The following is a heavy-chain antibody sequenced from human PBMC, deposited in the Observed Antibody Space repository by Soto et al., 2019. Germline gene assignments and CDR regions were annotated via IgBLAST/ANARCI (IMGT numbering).Heavy chain of an antibody. Sequence: SQTLSLTCAISGDSVSSNSAAWNWIRQSPSRGLEWLGRTYYRSKWYNDYAVSVKSRITINPDTSKNQFSLQLNSVTPEDTAVYYCARDEYSSSSEDYYYYYGMDVWGQATTVTVSS. CDR1: GDSVSSNSAA. D-gene: IGHD6-6*01. CDR3: ARDEYSSSSEDYYYYYGMDV. CDR2: TYYRSKWYN. J-gene: IGHJ6*02. V-gene: IGHV6-1*01.